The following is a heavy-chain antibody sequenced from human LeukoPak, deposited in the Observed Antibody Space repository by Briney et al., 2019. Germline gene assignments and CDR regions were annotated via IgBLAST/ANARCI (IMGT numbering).Heavy chain of an antibody. V-gene: IGHV4-4*07. Sequence: SETLSLTCTVSGGSISNYYWSWIRQPAGKGLEWIGRIYTSGSTNYNPSLKSRVTMSVDTSKNQFSLKLSSVTAADTAVYYCARAHYYDSSGWFDPWGQGTLVTVSS. CDR3: ARAHYYDSSGWFDP. D-gene: IGHD3-22*01. CDR1: GGSISNYY. CDR2: IYTSGST. J-gene: IGHJ5*02.